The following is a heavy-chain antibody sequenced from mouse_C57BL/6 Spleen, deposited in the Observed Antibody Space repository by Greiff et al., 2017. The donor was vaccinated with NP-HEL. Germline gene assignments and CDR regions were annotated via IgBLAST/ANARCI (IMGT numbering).Heavy chain of an antibody. Sequence: EVQGVESGGGLVKPGGSLKLSCAASGFTFSSYTMSWVRQTPEKRLEWVATISGGGGNTYYPDSVKGRFTISRDNAKNTLYLQMSSLRSEDTALYYCARDLYYYGSSYRFYAMDYWGQGTSVTVSS. J-gene: IGHJ4*01. CDR3: ARDLYYYGSSYRFYAMDY. CDR1: GFTFSSYT. CDR2: ISGGGGNT. D-gene: IGHD1-1*01. V-gene: IGHV5-9*01.